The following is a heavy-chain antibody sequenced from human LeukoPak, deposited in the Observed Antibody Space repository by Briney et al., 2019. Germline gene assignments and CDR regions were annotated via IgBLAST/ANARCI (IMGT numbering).Heavy chain of an antibody. Sequence: ASVKVSCKASGYTFTSYYMHWVRQAPGQGLEWMGIINPSGGSTSYAQKFQGRVTMTRDTSTSTAYMELRSLRSDDTAVYYCARDRTQKYYYDSSVLDPWGQGTLVTVSS. J-gene: IGHJ5*02. CDR3: ARDRTQKYYYDSSVLDP. CDR1: GYTFTSYY. CDR2: INPSGGST. V-gene: IGHV1-46*01. D-gene: IGHD3-22*01.